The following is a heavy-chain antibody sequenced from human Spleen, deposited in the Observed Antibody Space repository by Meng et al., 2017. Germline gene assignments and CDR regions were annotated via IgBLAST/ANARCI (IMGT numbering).Heavy chain of an antibody. V-gene: IGHV3-21*01. D-gene: IGHD2-15*01. CDR3: AREYCSGGSCYLYYFDY. CDR1: GFTFSSYS. CDR2: VSTSSSYI. J-gene: IGHJ4*02. Sequence: GGSLRLSCAASGFTFSSYSMNWVRQAPGKGLEWVSSVSTSSSYIYYADSVKGRFSISRDNAKNSLYLQMDSLRAEDTAVYYCAREYCSGGSCYLYYFDYWGQRTLVTVSS.